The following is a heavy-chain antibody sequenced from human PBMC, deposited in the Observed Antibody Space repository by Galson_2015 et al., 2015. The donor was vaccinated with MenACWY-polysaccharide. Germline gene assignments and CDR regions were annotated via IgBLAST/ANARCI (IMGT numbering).Heavy chain of an antibody. D-gene: IGHD3-22*01. CDR1: GCTFGSYA. J-gene: IGHJ3*02. V-gene: IGHV7-4-1*02. Sequence: SVKVSCKASGCTFGSYAMNWVRQAPGQGLEWMGWINTNTGNPTSAPGFTGRFVFSLDTSVSTAYLQISSLKAEDTAVYYCARESEYYDSFDGFDIWGQGTMVTVSS. CDR3: ARESEYYDSFDGFDI. CDR2: INTNTGNP.